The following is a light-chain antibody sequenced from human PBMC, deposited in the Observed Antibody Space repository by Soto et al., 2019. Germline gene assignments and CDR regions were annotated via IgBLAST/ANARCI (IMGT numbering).Light chain of an antibody. CDR3: SSYTSSSTYA. CDR1: SSDVGGYNY. V-gene: IGLV2-14*01. Sequence: QSALTQPASVSGSPGQSITISCTGTSSDVGGYNYVSRYQQHPGKAPKLMIYEVSNRPSGVSDRFSGSKSGNTASLTISGLQAEDEADYYCSSYTSSSTYAFGTGTKVTVL. J-gene: IGLJ1*01. CDR2: EVS.